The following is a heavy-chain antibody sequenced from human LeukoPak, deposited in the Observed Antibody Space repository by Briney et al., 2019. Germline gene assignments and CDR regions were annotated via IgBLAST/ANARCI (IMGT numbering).Heavy chain of an antibody. V-gene: IGHV1-69*13. J-gene: IGHJ3*01. CDR3: AKDLAPWSDPTNDGFDL. D-gene: IGHD3-3*01. CDR2: IIPIFGTA. Sequence: ASVEVSCKASGGTFSSYAISWVRQAPGQGLEWMGGIIPIFGTANYAQKFQGRVTITADESTSTAYMELSSLRAEDTAVYYCAKDLAPWSDPTNDGFDLWGRGTMVTVSS. CDR1: GGTFSSYA.